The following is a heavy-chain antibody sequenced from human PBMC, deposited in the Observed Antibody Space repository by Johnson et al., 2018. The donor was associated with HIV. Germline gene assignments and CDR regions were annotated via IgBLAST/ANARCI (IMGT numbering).Heavy chain of an antibody. CDR3: ARGSRYTYDNDDVHLLQAFDI. Sequence: QVQLVESGGGVVQPGRSLRLSCAASGFTFSSYAMHWVRQAPGKGLEWVAVISYDGSDKYYADSVKGRFTVSRDSSKNTLYLQVNSLRAEDTAVYYCARGSRYTYDNDDVHLLQAFDIWGQGTMVTVSS. CDR2: ISYDGSDK. V-gene: IGHV3-30*04. D-gene: IGHD3-16*01. J-gene: IGHJ3*02. CDR1: GFTFSSYA.